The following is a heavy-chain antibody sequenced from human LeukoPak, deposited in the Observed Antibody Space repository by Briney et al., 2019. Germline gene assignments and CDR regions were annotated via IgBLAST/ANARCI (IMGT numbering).Heavy chain of an antibody. J-gene: IGHJ5*02. Sequence: SETLSLTCTVSGGSISSYYWSWIRQPPGKGLEWIGYISYSGSTNFNPTLKSRVTISVDTSKNQFSLKLSSVTAADTAVYYCAREGTAGTNLNWFDPWGQGTLVTVSS. V-gene: IGHV4-59*01. CDR3: AREGTAGTNLNWFDP. CDR2: ISYSGST. D-gene: IGHD1-1*01. CDR1: GGSISSYY.